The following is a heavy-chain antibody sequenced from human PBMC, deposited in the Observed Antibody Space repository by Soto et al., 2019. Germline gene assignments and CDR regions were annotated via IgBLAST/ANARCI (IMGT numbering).Heavy chain of an antibody. J-gene: IGHJ6*02. CDR3: ARFSNNWFQTEGMDV. CDR1: VDSITTYY. V-gene: IGHV4-4*07. CDR2: IDASGNT. Sequence: ASETLSLTCTVSVDSITTYYWNWIRQPAGKGLEWIGRIDASGNTNYNPSLNSRVTLSVDTSKKRFSLKLTSVTAADTAVYYCARFSNNWFQTEGMDVWGQGTTVTVSS. D-gene: IGHD1-1*01.